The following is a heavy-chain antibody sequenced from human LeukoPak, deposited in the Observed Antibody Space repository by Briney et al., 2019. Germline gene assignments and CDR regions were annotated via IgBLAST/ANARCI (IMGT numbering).Heavy chain of an antibody. D-gene: IGHD3-22*01. CDR3: ARSGNYDSPRNWFDP. Sequence: ASVKVSCKASGYTFTGYYMHWVRQAPGQGLERMGWINPNSGGTNYAQKFQGRVTMTRDMSTSTVYMELSSLRSEDTAVYYCARSGNYDSPRNWFDPWGQGTLVTVSS. CDR2: INPNSGGT. J-gene: IGHJ5*02. CDR1: GYTFTGYY. V-gene: IGHV1-2*02.